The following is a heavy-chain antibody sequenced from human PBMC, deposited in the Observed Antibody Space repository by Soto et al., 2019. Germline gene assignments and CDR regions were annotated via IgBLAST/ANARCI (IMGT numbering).Heavy chain of an antibody. D-gene: IGHD3-10*01. CDR2: IYYSGST. V-gene: IGHV4-61*01. Sequence: QVQLQESGPGLVKPSETLSLTCTVSGGSVSSSSYQWSWIRQPPGKGLEWIGYIYYSGSTNYNPSLKRRITIALDTSKIQCSLKLSSVTAADTAVYYCARVPRITMVRGVSAPFDPWGQGTLVIVSS. J-gene: IGHJ5*02. CDR3: ARVPRITMVRGVSAPFDP. CDR1: GGSVSSSSYQ.